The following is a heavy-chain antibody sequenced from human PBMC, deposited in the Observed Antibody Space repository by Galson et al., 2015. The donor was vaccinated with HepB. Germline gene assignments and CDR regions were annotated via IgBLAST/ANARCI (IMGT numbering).Heavy chain of an antibody. J-gene: IGHJ6*02. D-gene: IGHD1-7*01. Sequence: SVKVSCKASGGTFSSYAISWVRQAPGQGLEWMGGIIPIFGTANYAQKFQGRVTITADESTSTAYMELSSLRSEDTAVYYCARGARGTGTTSPYYYGMDVWGQGTTVTVSS. CDR3: ARGARGTGTTSPYYYGMDV. CDR1: GGTFSSYA. CDR2: IIPIFGTA. V-gene: IGHV1-69*13.